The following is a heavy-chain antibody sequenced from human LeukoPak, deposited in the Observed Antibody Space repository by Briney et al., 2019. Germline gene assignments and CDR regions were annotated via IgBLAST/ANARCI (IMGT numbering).Heavy chain of an antibody. CDR1: GGSISSGSYY. J-gene: IGHJ4*02. CDR2: IYTSGST. Sequence: SQTLSLTCTVSGGSISSGSYYWSWIRQPAGKGLEWIGRIYTSGSTNYNPSLKSRVTISVDTSKNQFSLKLGSVTAADPAVYYWARNLGSFRDQSGASAYYFDYWGQGTLVTVSS. V-gene: IGHV4-61*02. CDR3: ARNLGSFRDQSGASAYYFDY. D-gene: IGHD3-10*01.